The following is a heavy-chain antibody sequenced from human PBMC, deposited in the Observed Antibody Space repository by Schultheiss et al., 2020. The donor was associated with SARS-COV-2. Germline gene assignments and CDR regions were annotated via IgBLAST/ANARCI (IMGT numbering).Heavy chain of an antibody. CDR3: ARDLFTYCGGDCYPDY. V-gene: IGHV3-30*04. Sequence: GGSLRLSCAASGFTFSSYAVHWVRQAPGKGLEWVAVISHDGSHKYYADSVKGRFTISRDNSKNTLYLQMNSLRAEDTAVYYCARDLFTYCGGDCYPDYWGQGTLVTVSS. J-gene: IGHJ4*02. CDR2: ISHDGSHK. D-gene: IGHD2-21*01. CDR1: GFTFSSYA.